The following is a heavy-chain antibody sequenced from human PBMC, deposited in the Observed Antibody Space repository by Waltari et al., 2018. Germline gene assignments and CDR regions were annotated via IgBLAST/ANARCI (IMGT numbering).Heavy chain of an antibody. D-gene: IGHD7-27*01. CDR2: IIPIFGTA. CDR1: GGTFRSYA. CDR3: ASGMGPEPGAYYYYGMDV. V-gene: IGHV1-69*01. Sequence: QVQLVQSGAEVKKPGSSVTVACKASGGTFRSYAIRWVRQAPGQGLEWMGGIIPIFGTANYAQKFQGRVTITADESTSTAYMELSSLRSEDTAVYYCASGMGPEPGAYYYYGMDVWGQGTTVTVSS. J-gene: IGHJ6*02.